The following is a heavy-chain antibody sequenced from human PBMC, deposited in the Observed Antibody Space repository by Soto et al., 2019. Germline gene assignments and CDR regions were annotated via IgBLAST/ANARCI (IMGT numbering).Heavy chain of an antibody. CDR1: GFTFISYA. D-gene: IGHD2-21*01. CDR2: IGTACDT. J-gene: IGHJ6*03. Sequence: PGGALILSCAASGFTFISYAMSWVRHAPGKGLEGVSAIGTACDTYYPGSVKVRFNISRENAKNSLYLQMNSLRAGDKAVYYCARASRLWYYYMDVWGKGTPVTVSS. CDR3: ARASRLWYYYMDV. V-gene: IGHV3-13*01.